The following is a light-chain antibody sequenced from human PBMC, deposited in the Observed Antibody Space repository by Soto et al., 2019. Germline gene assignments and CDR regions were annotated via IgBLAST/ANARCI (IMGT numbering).Light chain of an antibody. V-gene: IGKV1-5*03. J-gene: IGKJ1*01. CDR1: QSVDTW. Sequence: DIQLTQAPSSLSASVGDRVTITCRASQSVDTWLAWYQQKPGKAPNLLISRASTLKSGVPSRFSGSGSGTEFNLNINSLHPDDFATYYCQQYSHYSRTFGQGTKVEI. CDR3: QQYSHYSRT. CDR2: RAS.